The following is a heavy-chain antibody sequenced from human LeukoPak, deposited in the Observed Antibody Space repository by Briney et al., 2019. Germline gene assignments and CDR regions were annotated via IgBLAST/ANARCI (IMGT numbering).Heavy chain of an antibody. Sequence: AGGSLRLSCAASGFTVSSNYMSWVRQAPGKGLEWVSVIYSGGSTYYADSVKGRFTISRDNSKNTLYLQMNSLRAEDTAVYYCARTTGGSYDGGSDYWGQGTLVTVSS. CDR2: IYSGGST. J-gene: IGHJ4*02. CDR1: GFTVSSNY. CDR3: ARTTGGSYDGGSDY. V-gene: IGHV3-53*01. D-gene: IGHD1-26*01.